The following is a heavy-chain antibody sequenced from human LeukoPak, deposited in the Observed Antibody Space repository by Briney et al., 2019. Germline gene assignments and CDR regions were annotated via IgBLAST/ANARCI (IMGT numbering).Heavy chain of an antibody. Sequence: GGSLRLFCAASGFTFSSYGMHWVRQAPGKGLEWVAFIRYDGSNKYYADSVKGRFTISRDNSKNTLYLQMNSLRAEDTAVYYCARTYSSGWGYFDYWGQGTLVTVSS. V-gene: IGHV3-30*02. J-gene: IGHJ4*02. CDR2: IRYDGSNK. CDR1: GFTFSSYG. D-gene: IGHD6-19*01. CDR3: ARTYSSGWGYFDY.